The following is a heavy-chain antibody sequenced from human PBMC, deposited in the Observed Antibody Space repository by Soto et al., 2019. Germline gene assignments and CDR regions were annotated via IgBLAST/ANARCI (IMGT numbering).Heavy chain of an antibody. D-gene: IGHD6-13*01. V-gene: IGHV1-3*01. CDR2: INAGNGNT. J-gene: IGHJ5*02. CDR1: GYTFTSYA. Sequence: ASVKVSCKASGYTFTSYAMHWVRQAPGQRLEWMGWINAGNGNTKYSQKFQGRVTITRDTSASTAYMELSSLRSEDTAVYYCARVLSWRSYSSSWYVGFDPWGQGTLVTVSS. CDR3: ARVLSWRSYSSSWYVGFDP.